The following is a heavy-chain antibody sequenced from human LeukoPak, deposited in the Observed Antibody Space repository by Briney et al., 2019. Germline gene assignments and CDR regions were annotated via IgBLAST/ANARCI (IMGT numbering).Heavy chain of an antibody. CDR1: GGSISSYY. Sequence: SETLSLTCTVSGGSISSYYWSWIRQPPGKGLEWIGYIYYSGSTNYNPSLKSRVTISVDTSKNQFSLKLSSVTAADTAVYYCARSPGSSSWDKFDYSGQGTLVTVSS. D-gene: IGHD6-13*01. V-gene: IGHV4-59*01. J-gene: IGHJ4*02. CDR3: ARSPGSSSWDKFDY. CDR2: IYYSGST.